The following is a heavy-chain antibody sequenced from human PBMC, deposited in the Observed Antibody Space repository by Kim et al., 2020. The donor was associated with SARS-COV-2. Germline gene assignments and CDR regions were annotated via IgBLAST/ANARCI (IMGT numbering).Heavy chain of an antibody. CDR3: TRHLSGRSWFDY. V-gene: IGHV4-39*01. Sequence: SETLSLTCTISGGSISSSTYSWNWFRQPPGDELEWIGGIDPSGTTYYNSSLKSRVTLSVETSRNQFSLMLSSVTAADTAVFYCTRHLSGRSWFDYWGQGT. D-gene: IGHD6-13*01. J-gene: IGHJ4*02. CDR1: GGSISSSTYS. CDR2: IDPSGTT.